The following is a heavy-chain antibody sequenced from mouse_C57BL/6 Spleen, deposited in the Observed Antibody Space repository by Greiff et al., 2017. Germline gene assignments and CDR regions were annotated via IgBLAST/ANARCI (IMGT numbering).Heavy chain of an antibody. D-gene: IGHD1-1*01. J-gene: IGHJ4*01. CDR2: IYPGDGDT. V-gene: IGHV1-82*01. CDR3: AKRLYGSSYDYAMDY. Sequence: QVQLQQSGPELVKPGASVKISCKASGYAFSSSWMNWVKQRPGKGLEWIGRIYPGDGDTNYNGEFKGKATLTADKSSSTAYMQLSSLTSEDSAVYFCAKRLYGSSYDYAMDYWGQGTSVTVSS. CDR1: GYAFSSSW.